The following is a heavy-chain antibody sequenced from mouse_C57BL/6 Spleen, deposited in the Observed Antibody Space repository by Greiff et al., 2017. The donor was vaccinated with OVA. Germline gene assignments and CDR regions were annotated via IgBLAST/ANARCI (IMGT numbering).Heavy chain of an antibody. CDR3: ARRYYGSSYSYAMDY. CDR1: GFTFSDYG. CDR2: ISSGSSTI. D-gene: IGHD1-1*01. Sequence: DVKLVESGGGLVKPGGSLKLSCAASGFTFSDYGMHWVRQAPEKGLEWVAYISSGSSTIYYADTVKGRFTISRDNAKNTLFLQMTSLRSEDTAMYYCARRYYGSSYSYAMDYWGQGTSVTVSS. V-gene: IGHV5-17*01. J-gene: IGHJ4*01.